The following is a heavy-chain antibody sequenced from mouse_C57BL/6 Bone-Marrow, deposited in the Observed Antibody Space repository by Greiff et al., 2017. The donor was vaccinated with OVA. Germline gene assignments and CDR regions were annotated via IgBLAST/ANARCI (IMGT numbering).Heavy chain of an antibody. J-gene: IGHJ2*01. Sequence: VQLQQSGPELVKPGASVKISCKASGYAFSSSWMNWVKQRPEQGLEWIGRIDPEDGDTEYAPKFQGKATMTADTSSNTAYLQLSSLTSEDTAVYYCTSGTWDLCFDYWGQGTTLTVSS. CDR1: GYAFSSSW. D-gene: IGHD4-1*01. CDR2: IDPEDGDT. CDR3: TSGTWDLCFDY. V-gene: IGHV14-1*01.